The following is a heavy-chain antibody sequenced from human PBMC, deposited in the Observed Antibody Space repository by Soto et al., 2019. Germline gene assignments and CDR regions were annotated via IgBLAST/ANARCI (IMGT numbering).Heavy chain of an antibody. CDR3: ARSYDILTGYSGFDY. D-gene: IGHD3-9*01. Sequence: EVQLVESGGGLVKPGGSLRLSCAASGFTFSSYSMNWVRQAPGKGLEWVSSISSSSSFIYYADSVKGQFTISRDNAKNSLYLQMNSLRAEDTAMFYCARSYDILTGYSGFDYWGQGTLVTVSS. V-gene: IGHV3-21*01. CDR2: ISSSSSFI. CDR1: GFTFSSYS. J-gene: IGHJ4*02.